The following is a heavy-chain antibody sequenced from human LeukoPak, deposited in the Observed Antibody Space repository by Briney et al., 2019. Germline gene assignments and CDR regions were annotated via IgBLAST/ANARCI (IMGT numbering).Heavy chain of an antibody. Sequence: PGGSLRLSCAASGFTFSNYAMSWVRQAPGKGLEWVSGISGSGGSTYYADSVKGRFTISRDNSKNSLYLQMNSLRAEDTAIYYCARGYCSAGGCYSADYWGQGTLVTVSS. CDR1: GFTFSNYA. J-gene: IGHJ4*02. CDR3: ARGYCSAGGCYSADY. V-gene: IGHV3-23*01. D-gene: IGHD2-15*01. CDR2: ISGSGGST.